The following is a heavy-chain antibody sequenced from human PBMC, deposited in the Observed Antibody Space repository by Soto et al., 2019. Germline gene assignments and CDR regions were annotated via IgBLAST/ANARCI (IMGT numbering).Heavy chain of an antibody. V-gene: IGHV4-30-4*01. Sequence: NPSETLSLTCTVSGGSISSGDYYWSWIRQPPGKGLEWIGYIYYSGSTYYNPSLKSRVTISVDTSKNQFSLKLSSVTAADTAVYYCARDRRAYLLKTGTINWFDPWGQGTLVTVSS. CDR3: ARDRRAYLLKTGTINWFDP. CDR2: IYYSGST. J-gene: IGHJ5*02. CDR1: GGSISSGDYY. D-gene: IGHD1-7*01.